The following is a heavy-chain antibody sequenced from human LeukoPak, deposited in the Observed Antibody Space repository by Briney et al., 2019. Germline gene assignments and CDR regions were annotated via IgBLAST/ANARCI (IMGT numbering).Heavy chain of an antibody. J-gene: IGHJ5*02. CDR2: ISSSRSTI. CDR1: GFTFSSYS. Sequence: GGSLRLSCAASGFTFSSYSMNWVRQAPGKGLEWVSYISSSRSTIYYADSVKGRFTISRDNAKNSLYLQMNSLRAEDTAVYYCARGVNWFDPWGQGTLVTVSS. V-gene: IGHV3-48*04. CDR3: ARGVNWFDP.